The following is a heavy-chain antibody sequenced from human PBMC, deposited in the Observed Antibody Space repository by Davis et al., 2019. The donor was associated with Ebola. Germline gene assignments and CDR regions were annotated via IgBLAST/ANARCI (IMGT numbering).Heavy chain of an antibody. J-gene: IGHJ3*02. CDR1: GGSFSGYY. CDR3: ARQPPGDAFDI. V-gene: IGHV4-34*01. Sequence: SETLSLTCAVYGGSFSGYYWSWIRQPPGKGLEWIGSFYYSGSTYYNPSLKSRVTISVDTSKNQFSLKLSSVTAADTAVYYCARQPPGDAFDIWGQGTMVTVSS. CDR2: FYYSGST.